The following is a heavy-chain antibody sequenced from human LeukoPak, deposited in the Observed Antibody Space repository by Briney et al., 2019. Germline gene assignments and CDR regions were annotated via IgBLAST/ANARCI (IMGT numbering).Heavy chain of an antibody. CDR2: IYYSGST. J-gene: IGHJ4*02. V-gene: IGHV4-39*07. D-gene: IGHD3-9*01. CDR3: ARTYDILTGYYKPSYYFDY. CDR1: GGSISSSSYY. Sequence: SETLSLTCTVSGGSISSSSYYWGWIRQPPGKGLEWIGSIYYSGSTYYNPSLKSRVTISVDTSKNQFSLKLSSVTAADTAVYYCARTYDILTGYYKPSYYFDYWGQGTLVTVSS.